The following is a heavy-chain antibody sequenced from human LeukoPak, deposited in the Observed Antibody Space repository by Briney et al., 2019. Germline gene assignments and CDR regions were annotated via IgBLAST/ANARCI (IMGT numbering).Heavy chain of an antibody. CDR3: VRGRGYSYGYLGY. CDR2: IIPIFGTA. V-gene: IGHV1-69*13. D-gene: IGHD5-18*01. CDR1: GGTFSSYA. Sequence: SVKVSCKASGGTFSSYAISWVRQAPGQGLEWMGGIIPIFGTANYAQKFQGRVTITADESTSTAYMELSSLRSEDTAVYYCVRGRGYSYGYLGYWGQGTLVTVSS. J-gene: IGHJ4*02.